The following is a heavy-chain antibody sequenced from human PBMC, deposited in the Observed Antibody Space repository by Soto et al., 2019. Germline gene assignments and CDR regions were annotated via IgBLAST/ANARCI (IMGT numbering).Heavy chain of an antibody. V-gene: IGHV4-59*12. Sequence: PSETLSLTCNVSGGSISRYYWSWIRQPPGKGLEWIGYIHYSGSTKYNPSLKSRVTMSVDTSKNQFSLKLSSVTAADTAVYYCARDLGWGSYINWFDPWGQGTLVTVSS. D-gene: IGHD1-26*01. J-gene: IGHJ5*02. CDR3: ARDLGWGSYINWFDP. CDR1: GGSISRYY. CDR2: IHYSGST.